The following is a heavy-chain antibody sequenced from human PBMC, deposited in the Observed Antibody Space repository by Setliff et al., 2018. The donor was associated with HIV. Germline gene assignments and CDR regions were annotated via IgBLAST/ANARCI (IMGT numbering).Heavy chain of an antibody. CDR2: INPSGGST. V-gene: IGHV1-46*01. CDR1: GYTFTNYY. J-gene: IGHJ6*03. D-gene: IGHD4-4*01. CDR3: ARDAFDYTAYYYSYMDV. Sequence: ASVKVSCKASGYTFTNYYIHWVRQAPGQGLEWMGIINPSGGSTTYARKFQGRVTMTRDTSTSTVYMELSSLRSEDTAVYYCARDAFDYTAYYYSYMDVWGKGTTVTVS.